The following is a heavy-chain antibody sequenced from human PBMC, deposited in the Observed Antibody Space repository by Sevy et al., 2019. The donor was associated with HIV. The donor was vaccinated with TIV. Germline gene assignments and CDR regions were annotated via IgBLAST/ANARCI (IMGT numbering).Heavy chain of an antibody. J-gene: IGHJ6*02. V-gene: IGHV3-23*01. D-gene: IGHD3-10*01. CDR2: ISGRGGDT. CDR1: GFAFSSYA. Sequence: RLTCAASGFAFSSYAMTWVRQAPGKGLEWVSGISGRGGDTYYADSVKGRLTISRDNSRNKVYLQMNSLRVEDTAVYHCAKANYYGSGGGHYYYGLDVWGQGTTVTVSS. CDR3: AKANYYGSGGGHYYYGLDV.